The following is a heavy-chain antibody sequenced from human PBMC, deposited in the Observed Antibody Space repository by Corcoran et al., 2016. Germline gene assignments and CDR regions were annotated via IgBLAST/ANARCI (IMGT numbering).Heavy chain of an antibody. CDR3: AKDPYEYQLPPGRYYFDY. V-gene: IGHV3-30*18. D-gene: IGHD2-2*01. J-gene: IGHJ4*02. CDR2: ISYDGSNK. CDR1: GFTFSSYG. Sequence: QVQLVESGGGVVQPGRSLRLSCAASGFTFSSYGMHWVRQAPGKGLEWVAVISYDGSNKYYADSVKGRFTISRDNSKNTLYLQMNSLRAEDTAVYYCAKDPYEYQLPPGRYYFDYWGQGTLVTVSS.